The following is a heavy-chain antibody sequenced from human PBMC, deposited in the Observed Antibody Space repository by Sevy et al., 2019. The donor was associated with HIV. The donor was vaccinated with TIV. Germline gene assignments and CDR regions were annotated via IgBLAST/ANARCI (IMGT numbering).Heavy chain of an antibody. D-gene: IGHD7-27*01. CDR2: IHTSGST. J-gene: IGHJ4*02. V-gene: IGHV4-4*07. Sequence: SETLSLTCTVSGDSFSSYFWAWIREPAGKGLEWIGRIHTSGSTNYNPSLKSRFTLSVDTSKSQFSLKVTSLTAADTAIYFCARSNWVTATNGFSKSYYFDYWGQGSLVTVSS. CDR1: GDSFSSYF. CDR3: ARSNWVTATNGFSKSYYFDY.